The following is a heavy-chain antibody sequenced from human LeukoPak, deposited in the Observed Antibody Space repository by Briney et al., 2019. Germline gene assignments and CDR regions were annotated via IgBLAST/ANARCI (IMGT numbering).Heavy chain of an antibody. Sequence: PGGSRRLSCAASGFNFSTYEMNWVRQAPGKELEWVSYISNGGRIQNYADSVKGRFTVSRDNARNSLYLQMNSLRAEDTAVYYCARDPGLGDDAFDIWGQGTMVTVSS. V-gene: IGHV3-48*03. CDR3: ARDPGLGDDAFDI. J-gene: IGHJ3*02. D-gene: IGHD3-16*01. CDR2: ISNGGRIQ. CDR1: GFNFSTYE.